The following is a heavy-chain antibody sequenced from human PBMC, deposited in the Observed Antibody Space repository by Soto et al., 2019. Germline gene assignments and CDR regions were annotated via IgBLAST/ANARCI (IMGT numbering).Heavy chain of an antibody. CDR3: ARDGYYDSSGYSSETPYYYYYGMDV. CDR1: GYTFTSYG. J-gene: IGHJ6*02. CDR2: ISAYNGNT. Sequence: ASVKVSCKASGYTFTSYGISWVRQAPGQGLEWMGWISAYNGNTNYAQKLQGRVTMTTDTSTSTAYMELRSLRSDDTAVYYCARDGYYDSSGYSSETPYYYYYGMDVWGQGTTVTVSS. V-gene: IGHV1-18*01. D-gene: IGHD3-22*01.